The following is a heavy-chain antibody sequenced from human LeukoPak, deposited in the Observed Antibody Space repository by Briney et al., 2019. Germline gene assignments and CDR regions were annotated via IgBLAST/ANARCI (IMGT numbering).Heavy chain of an antibody. CDR3: ARDSLLDY. CDR2: ISTYNTDI. CDR1: GGTFSSYA. V-gene: IGHV1-18*01. D-gene: IGHD5/OR15-5a*01. J-gene: IGHJ4*02. Sequence: ASVXXXXKASGGTFSSYAISWVRQAPGQGLEWMGGISTYNTDINYAQKLQGRVTMTTDTSTSTAYMELRSLRSDDTAVYYCARDSLLDYWGQGILVTVSS.